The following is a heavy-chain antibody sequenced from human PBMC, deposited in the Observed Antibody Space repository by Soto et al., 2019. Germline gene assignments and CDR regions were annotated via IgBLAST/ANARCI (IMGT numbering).Heavy chain of an antibody. CDR1: GGSFSGYY. Sequence: LSLTCAVYGGSFSGYYWSWIRQPPGKGLEWIGEINHSGSTNYNPSLKSRVTISVDTSKNQFSLKLSSVTAADTAVYYCAVAVAAFRSDYWGQGTLVTVSS. CDR3: AVAVAAFRSDY. D-gene: IGHD2-21*01. V-gene: IGHV4-34*01. CDR2: INHSGST. J-gene: IGHJ4*02.